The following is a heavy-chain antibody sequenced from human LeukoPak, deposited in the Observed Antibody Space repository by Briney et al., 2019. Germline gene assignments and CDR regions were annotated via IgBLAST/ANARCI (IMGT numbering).Heavy chain of an antibody. J-gene: IGHJ3*02. CDR1: GGSFSGYY. CDR3: AREGFYVWGSYRPRDNAFDI. V-gene: IGHV4-34*01. CDR2: INHSGST. Sequence: SETLSLTCAVNGGSFSGYYWSWIRQPRGKGLEWIGEINHSGSTNYNPSLKSRVTISVDTSKNQFSLKLSSVTAADTAVYYCAREGFYVWGSYRPRDNAFDIWGQGTMVTVSS. D-gene: IGHD3-16*02.